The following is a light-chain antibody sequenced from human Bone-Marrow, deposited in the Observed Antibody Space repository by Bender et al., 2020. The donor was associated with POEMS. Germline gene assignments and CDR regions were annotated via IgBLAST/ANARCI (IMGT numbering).Light chain of an antibody. J-gene: IGLJ3*02. CDR1: SSDVGSYSL. CDR2: EAI. Sequence: QSALTQPASVSGSPGQSITISCTGTSSDVGSYSLVSWYQQHPGKAPKLMIYEAIKRPSGVSNRFSGSKSGNTASLTISGLQAEDEADYYCCSYAGIRVFGGGTKLTVL. V-gene: IGLV2-23*01. CDR3: CSYAGIRV.